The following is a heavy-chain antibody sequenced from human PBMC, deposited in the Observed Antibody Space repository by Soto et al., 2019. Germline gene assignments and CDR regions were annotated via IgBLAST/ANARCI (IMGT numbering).Heavy chain of an antibody. V-gene: IGHV1-8*01. CDR1: GYTFTSYD. CDR3: AGVRSVEAADPADY. D-gene: IGHD6-13*01. CDR2: MNPNSGNT. J-gene: IGHJ4*02. Sequence: QVQLVQSGAEVKKPGASVKVSCKASGYTFTSYDINWVRQATGQGLEWMGWMNPNSGNTGYAQKVPGSVTMARNTSLSTAYMELSILSSDDTAVYYCAGVRSVEAADPADYWGQGTLVTVSS.